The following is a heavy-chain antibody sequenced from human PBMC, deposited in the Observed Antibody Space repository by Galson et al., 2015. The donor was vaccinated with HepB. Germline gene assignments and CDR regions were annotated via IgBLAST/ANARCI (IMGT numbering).Heavy chain of an antibody. CDR2: IIPIFGTA. V-gene: IGHV1-69*13. J-gene: IGHJ5*01. CDR1: GYTFSNYS. Sequence: SVKVSCKASGYTFSNYSISWVRQAPGQGLEWVGGIIPIFGTANYAQKFQGRVTITADESTSTAYMELSSLRSEDTAVYYCAGDRGRASSFGVVGWSHSCGQGTLVTASS. D-gene: IGHD3-3*01. CDR3: AGDRGRASSFGVVGWSHS.